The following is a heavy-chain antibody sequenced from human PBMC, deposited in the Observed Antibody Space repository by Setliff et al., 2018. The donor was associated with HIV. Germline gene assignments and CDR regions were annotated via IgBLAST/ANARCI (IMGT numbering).Heavy chain of an antibody. CDR3: AREGKFRYYYYMDV. D-gene: IGHD3-10*01. CDR2: IIPIFGTA. V-gene: IGHV1-69*05. CDR1: GGTFSSYV. Sequence: SVKVSCKASGGTFSSYVISWVRQAPGQGLEWVGGIIPIFGTANYAQKFQGRVTITTDESTSTVYMELSSLRSDDTAVYYCAREGKFRYYYYMDVWGKGTMVTVSS. J-gene: IGHJ6*03.